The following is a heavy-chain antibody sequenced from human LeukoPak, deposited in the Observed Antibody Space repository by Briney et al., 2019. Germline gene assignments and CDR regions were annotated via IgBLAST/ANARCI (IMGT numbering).Heavy chain of an antibody. Sequence: VESLKISCKGSGYSFTSYWIGWVRQMPGKGLEWMGIIYPGDSDTRYSPSFQGQVTISADKSISTAYLQWSSLKASDTAMYYCERRTPMKHDAFDIWGQGTTVTVSS. CDR3: ERRTPMKHDAFDI. CDR2: IYPGDSDT. V-gene: IGHV5-51*01. J-gene: IGHJ3*02. D-gene: IGHD2-2*01. CDR1: GYSFTSYW.